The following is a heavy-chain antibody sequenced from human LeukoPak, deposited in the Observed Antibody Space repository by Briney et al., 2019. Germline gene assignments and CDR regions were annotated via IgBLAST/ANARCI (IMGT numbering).Heavy chain of an antibody. J-gene: IGHJ3*02. D-gene: IGHD6-13*01. CDR2: ISYDGSNK. Sequence: GGSLRLSCAASGFTFSSYAMHWVRQAPGKGLEWVAVISYDGSNKYYADSVKGRFTISRDNSKNTLYLQMNSLRAEDTAVYYCARSPIAAAGMSSAFDIWGQGTTVTVSS. V-gene: IGHV3-30*01. CDR3: ARSPIAAAGMSSAFDI. CDR1: GFTFSSYA.